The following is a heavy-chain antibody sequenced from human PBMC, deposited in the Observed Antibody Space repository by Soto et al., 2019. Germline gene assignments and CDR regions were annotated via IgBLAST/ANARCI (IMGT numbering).Heavy chain of an antibody. D-gene: IGHD6-19*01. CDR2: IYPGDSDT. Sequence: GESLKISCKGSGYSFTSYWIGWVRQMPGKGLEWMGIIYPGDSDTRYSPSFQGQVTISADKSISTAYLQWSSLKASDTAMYYCARDRSGWFHRYYYGMDVWGQGTTVNSP. J-gene: IGHJ6*02. CDR1: GYSFTSYW. CDR3: ARDRSGWFHRYYYGMDV. V-gene: IGHV5-51*01.